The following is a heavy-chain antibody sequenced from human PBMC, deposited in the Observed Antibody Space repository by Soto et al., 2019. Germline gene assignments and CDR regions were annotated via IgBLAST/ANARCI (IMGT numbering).Heavy chain of an antibody. Sequence: HPGGSLRLSCAASGFTFSSYAMHWVRQAPGKGLEWVAVISYDGSNKYYADSVKGRFTISRDNSKNTLYLQMNSLRAEDTAVYYCARDLWLPPSYYYYGMDVWGQGTTVTVSS. D-gene: IGHD5-12*01. V-gene: IGHV3-30-3*01. J-gene: IGHJ6*02. CDR3: ARDLWLPPSYYYYGMDV. CDR1: GFTFSSYA. CDR2: ISYDGSNK.